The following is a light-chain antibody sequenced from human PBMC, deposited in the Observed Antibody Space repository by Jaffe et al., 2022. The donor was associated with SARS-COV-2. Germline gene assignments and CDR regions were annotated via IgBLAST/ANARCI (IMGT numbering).Light chain of an antibody. CDR2: KAS. CDR1: QSVNSW. V-gene: IGKV1-5*03. Sequence: DIQMTQSPSTLSASVGDRVTITCRASQSVNSWLAWYQQKPGKAPKLLIYKASTLESGVPSRFSGSGSGAEFTLTISSLQPTDGGSYYCQHYYGAPRAFGQGTKVEVK. CDR3: QHYYGAPRA. J-gene: IGKJ1*01.